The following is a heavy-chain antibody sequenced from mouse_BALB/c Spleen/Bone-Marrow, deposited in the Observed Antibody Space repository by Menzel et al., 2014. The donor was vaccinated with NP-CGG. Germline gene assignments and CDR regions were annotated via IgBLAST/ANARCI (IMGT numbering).Heavy chain of an antibody. Sequence: QVQLQQSGAELAKPGASVKMSCKASGYTSTSYWMHWIKQRPGQGLEWIGYITPSTGYIEYNQKFKDKATLTADKSSSTAYMQLSSLTSEDSAVYYCARPRFAYWGQGTLVTVSA. V-gene: IGHV1-7*01. J-gene: IGHJ3*01. CDR2: ITPSTGYI. CDR1: GYTSTSYW. CDR3: ARPRFAY.